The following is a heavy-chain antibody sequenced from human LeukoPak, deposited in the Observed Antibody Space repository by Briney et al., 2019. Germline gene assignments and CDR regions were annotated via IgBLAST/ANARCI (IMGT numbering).Heavy chain of an antibody. V-gene: IGHV4-4*02. CDR2: IYHSGST. CDR3: ARIAVALRGWFDP. D-gene: IGHD6-19*01. Sequence: GSLRLSCAASGFTFSSYAMSWVRQPPGKGLEWIGEIYHSGSTNYNPSLKSRVTISVDKSKNQFSLKLSSVTAADTAVYYCARIAVALRGWFDPWGQGTLVTVSS. CDR1: GFTFSSYAM. J-gene: IGHJ5*02.